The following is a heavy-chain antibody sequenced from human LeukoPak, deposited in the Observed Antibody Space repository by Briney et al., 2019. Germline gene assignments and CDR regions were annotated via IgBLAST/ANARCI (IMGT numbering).Heavy chain of an antibody. CDR2: IYYSGST. CDR3: ARPKSTGRVGGAFDI. Sequence: SETLSLTCAVYGGSFSDYYWSWIRQPPGKGLEWIGSIYYSGSTYYNPSLKSRVTISVDTSKNQFSLKLSSVTAADTAVYYCARPKSTGRVGGAFDIWGQGTMVTVSS. CDR1: GGSFSDYY. V-gene: IGHV4-34*01. D-gene: IGHD3-10*01. J-gene: IGHJ3*02.